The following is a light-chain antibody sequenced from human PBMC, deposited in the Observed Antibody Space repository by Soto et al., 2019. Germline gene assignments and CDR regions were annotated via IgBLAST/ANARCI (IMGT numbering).Light chain of an antibody. CDR1: QSINSN. J-gene: IGKJ1*01. CDR3: QQYNNWWT. Sequence: EIVMTQSPATLSVSPGERATLSCRASQSINSNLAWYQQKPGQTPRLLIYGASTRATGIPARFSGSGSGTDFTLTISSLQSEDFAVYYCQQYNNWWTFGHGTTVEIK. V-gene: IGKV3-15*01. CDR2: GAS.